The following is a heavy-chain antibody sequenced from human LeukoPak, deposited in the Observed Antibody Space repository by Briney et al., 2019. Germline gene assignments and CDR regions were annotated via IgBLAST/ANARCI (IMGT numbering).Heavy chain of an antibody. J-gene: IGHJ5*01. V-gene: IGHV3-33*06. Sequence: GGSLRLSCAASGFTFSSYGIHWVRQAPGKGLEWVAVIWYDGTNKYYGDSVKGRFTISRDNSKNTLYLQMNSLRAEDTAVYYCAKDRGSYSTTADSWGQGTLVTVSS. CDR3: AKDRGSYSTTADS. D-gene: IGHD1-26*01. CDR1: GFTFSSYG. CDR2: IWYDGTNK.